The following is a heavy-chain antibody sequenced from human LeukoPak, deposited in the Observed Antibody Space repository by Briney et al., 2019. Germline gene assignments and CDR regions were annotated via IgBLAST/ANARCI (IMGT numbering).Heavy chain of an antibody. D-gene: IGHD3-3*01. CDR1: GLNFSSYA. J-gene: IGHJ3*02. CDR2: ISYGGIDK. CDR3: ARESWSDSVAFDI. V-gene: IGHV3-30*04. Sequence: PGPSLRPSCAASGLNFSSYAMHWVRQAPGEGLEWVGLISYGGIDKSYADSVKGRFTISRDSSKRTLYLQMNSLRAEDTAMYYCARESWSDSVAFDIWGLGTMVIVSS.